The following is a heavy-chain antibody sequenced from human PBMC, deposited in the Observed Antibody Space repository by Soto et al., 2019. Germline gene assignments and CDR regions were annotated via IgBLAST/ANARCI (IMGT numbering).Heavy chain of an antibody. D-gene: IGHD2-21*02. J-gene: IGHJ3*02. V-gene: IGHV1-18*01. CDR2: ISAYNGNT. CDR3: ARGVLTGGDTDAFDI. Sequence: QVQLVQSGAEVKKPGASVKVSCKASGYTFTSYGISWVRQAPGQGLEWMGWISAYNGNTNYAQKLQGRVTMTTDTSXNTAYMELRGLRSDDTAVYYCARGVLTGGDTDAFDIWGQGTMVTVSS. CDR1: GYTFTSYG.